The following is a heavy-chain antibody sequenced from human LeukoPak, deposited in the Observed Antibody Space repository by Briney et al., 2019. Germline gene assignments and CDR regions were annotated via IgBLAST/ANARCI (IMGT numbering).Heavy chain of an antibody. CDR1: GFTFSSYA. J-gene: IGHJ3*02. CDR2: ISGSGGST. D-gene: IGHD3-22*01. Sequence: PGGSLRLSCAASGFTFSSYAMSWVRQAPGKGLEWVSAISGSGGSTYYADSVKGRFTISRDNSKNTLYLQMNSLRAEDTAVYYCAKDLFYDSSGYYYGGAFDIWGQGTMVTVSS. CDR3: AKDLFYDSSGYYYGGAFDI. V-gene: IGHV3-23*01.